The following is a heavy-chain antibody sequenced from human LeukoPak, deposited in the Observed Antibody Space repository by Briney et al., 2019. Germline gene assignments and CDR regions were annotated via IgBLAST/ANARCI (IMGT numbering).Heavy chain of an antibody. J-gene: IGHJ6*04. CDR1: GFTFSSYS. Sequence: GGSLRLSCAASGFTFSSYSMNWVRQAPGKGLEWVSSISSSSSYIYYADSVKGRFTISNAKNSLYLQMNSLRAEDTAVYYCAELGITMIGGVWGKGTTVTISS. CDR3: AELGITMIGGV. CDR2: ISSSSSYI. V-gene: IGHV3-21*01. D-gene: IGHD3-10*02.